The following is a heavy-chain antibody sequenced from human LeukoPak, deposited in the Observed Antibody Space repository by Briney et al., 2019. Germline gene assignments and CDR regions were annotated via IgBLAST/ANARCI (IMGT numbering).Heavy chain of an antibody. CDR1: GYTFTSYA. J-gene: IGHJ4*02. Sequence: ASVKVSCKASGYTFTSYAMHWVRQAPGQRLEWMGWINAGNGNTKYSQEFQGRVTITRDTSASTAYMELSSLRSEDMAVYYCARGFAGSGSYHYWGQGTLVTVSS. D-gene: IGHD3-10*01. V-gene: IGHV1-3*03. CDR3: ARGFAGSGSYHY. CDR2: INAGNGNT.